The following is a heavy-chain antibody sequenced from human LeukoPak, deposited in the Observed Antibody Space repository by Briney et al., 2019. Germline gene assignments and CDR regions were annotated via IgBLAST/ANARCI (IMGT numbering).Heavy chain of an antibody. D-gene: IGHD6-6*01. CDR2: IYHSGST. V-gene: IGHV4-39*07. J-gene: IGHJ4*02. CDR1: GGSISSSSYY. CDR3: ARGDSSSFDY. Sequence: SETLSLTCTVSGGSISSSSYYWGWIRQPPGKGLEWIGSIYHSGSTYYNPSLKSRVTISVDTSKNQFSLRLSSVTAADTAVYYCARGDSSSFDYWGQGTLVTVSS.